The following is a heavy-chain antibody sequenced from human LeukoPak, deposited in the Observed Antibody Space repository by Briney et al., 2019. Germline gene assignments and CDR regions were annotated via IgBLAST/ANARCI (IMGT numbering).Heavy chain of an antibody. D-gene: IGHD2-8*01. CDR3: ATNLPPCTNGVCYGHYYYYYGMDV. V-gene: IGHV1-24*01. Sequence: ASVKVSCKVSGYTLTELSMHWVRQAPGKGLEWMGGFDPEDGETIYAQKFQGRVTMTEDTSTDTAYMELSSLRSEDTAVYYCATNLPPCTNGVCYGHYYYYYGMDVWGQGTTVTVSS. CDR2: FDPEDGET. CDR1: GYTLTELS. J-gene: IGHJ6*02.